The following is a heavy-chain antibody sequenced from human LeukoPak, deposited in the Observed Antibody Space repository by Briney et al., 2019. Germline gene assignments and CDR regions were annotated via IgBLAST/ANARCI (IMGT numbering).Heavy chain of an antibody. CDR2: IYTSGST. V-gene: IGHV4-4*07. CDR3: ARGQWLPVFDF. J-gene: IGHJ4*02. D-gene: IGHD3-22*01. Sequence: PSETLSLTCTVSGGSISSYYWSWIRQPAGKGLEWIGLIYTSGSTNYNPSLKSRVTMSVDTSKNHFSLKLSSVTAADTAVYYCARGQWLPVFDFWGQGTLVTVSS. CDR1: GGSISSYY.